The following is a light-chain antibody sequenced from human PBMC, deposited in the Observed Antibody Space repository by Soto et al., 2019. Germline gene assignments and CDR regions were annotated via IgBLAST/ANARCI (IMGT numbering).Light chain of an antibody. CDR1: SSDVGGYKY. CDR2: AVN. Sequence: SALTQPPSASGSPGQSVTISCTGTSSDVGGYKYVSWYQQYPGKAPKLMIYAVNKRPSGVPDRFSGSKSGNTASLTVSALQAEDEADYYCSSYAGSNNYVFGTGTKLTVL. CDR3: SSYAGSNNYV. J-gene: IGLJ1*01. V-gene: IGLV2-8*01.